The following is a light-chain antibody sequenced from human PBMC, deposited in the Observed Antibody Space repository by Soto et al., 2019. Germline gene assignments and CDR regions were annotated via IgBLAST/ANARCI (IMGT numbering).Light chain of an antibody. CDR2: NTS. V-gene: IGKV3-11*01. J-gene: IGKJ2*01. CDR1: LSVSSY. CDR3: QQRSNWYT. Sequence: EIVLTQSPATLSLSPGERATLSCRASLSVSSYLGWYQQKPGQAPRLPIYNTSNRPTGIQARFSGSGSGTDFTLTISSLEPEDFAVYYCQQRSNWYTFGQGTKLEIK.